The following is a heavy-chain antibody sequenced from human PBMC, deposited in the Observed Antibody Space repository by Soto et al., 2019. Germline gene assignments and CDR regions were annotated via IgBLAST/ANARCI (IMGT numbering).Heavy chain of an antibody. D-gene: IGHD3-22*01. CDR1: GGSISSNNYY. J-gene: IGHJ4*02. CDR2: IYYSGST. Sequence: PSETLSLTCTVSGGSISSNNYYWGWIRQPPGKGLEWIGTIYYSGSTYYNPSLKSRVTISVDTSKNQFSLKLSSVTAADTAIYYCAGEFYYDSSGIGFDSWGQGTLVTVSS. V-gene: IGHV4-39*07. CDR3: AGEFYYDSSGIGFDS.